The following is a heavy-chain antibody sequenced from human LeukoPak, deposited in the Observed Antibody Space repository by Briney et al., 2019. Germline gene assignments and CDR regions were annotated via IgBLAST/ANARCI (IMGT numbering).Heavy chain of an antibody. Sequence: PGGSLRLSCAASGFTFSTFGFNWVRQAPGKGREWVSSISHSSTYISYADSVKGRFTISRDNARNPLYLQMNSLRAEDTAVYYCARGYYYDSSVAYWGQGTLVTVSS. CDR2: ISHSSTYI. CDR3: ARGYYYDSSVAY. V-gene: IGHV3-21*01. J-gene: IGHJ4*02. CDR1: GFTFSTFG. D-gene: IGHD3-22*01.